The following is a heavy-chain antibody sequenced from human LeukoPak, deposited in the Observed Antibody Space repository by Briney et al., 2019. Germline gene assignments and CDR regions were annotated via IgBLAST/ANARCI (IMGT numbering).Heavy chain of an antibody. J-gene: IGHJ3*02. CDR3: ARDRSVTDAFDI. CDR1: GYTFTSYY. Sequence: ASVKVSCKASGYTFTSYYMHWVRQAPGQGLEWMGIINPSGGSTSYAQKFQGRVTMTRDTSTSTVYMELSSLRSGDTAVYYCARDRSVTDAFDIWGQGTMVTVSS. V-gene: IGHV1-46*01. D-gene: IGHD4-17*01. CDR2: INPSGGST.